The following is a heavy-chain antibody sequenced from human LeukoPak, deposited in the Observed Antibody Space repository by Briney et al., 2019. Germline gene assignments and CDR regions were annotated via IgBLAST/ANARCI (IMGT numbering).Heavy chain of an antibody. Sequence: GGSLRLSCAASGFTFSDYYVSWIRQAPGKGLEWVSYISSSSSYTNYADSVKGRFTISRDNAKNSLYLQMNSLRAEDTAVYYCARVGEWIQLWLLDYWGQGTLVTVSS. CDR2: ISSSSSYT. CDR1: GFTFSDYY. V-gene: IGHV3-11*05. J-gene: IGHJ4*02. D-gene: IGHD5-18*01. CDR3: ARVGEWIQLWLLDY.